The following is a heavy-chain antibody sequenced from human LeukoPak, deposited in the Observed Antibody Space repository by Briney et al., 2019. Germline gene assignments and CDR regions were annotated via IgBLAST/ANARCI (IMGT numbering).Heavy chain of an antibody. CDR1: GFAFSTSS. D-gene: IGHD3-3*01. V-gene: IGHV3-21*01. CDR3: ATSDDLGSGMDN. J-gene: IGHJ4*02. Sequence: GGSLRLSCAVSGFAFSTSSMNWVRQAPGKGLEWVSSISSSSSYIYYADSVKGRFTISRDNAKNSLYLQMDSLRAEDTAVYYCATSDDLGSGMDNWGQGTLVTVSS. CDR2: ISSSSSYI.